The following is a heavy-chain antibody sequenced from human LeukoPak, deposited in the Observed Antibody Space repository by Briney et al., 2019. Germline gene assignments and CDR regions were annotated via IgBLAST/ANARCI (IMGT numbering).Heavy chain of an antibody. CDR2: IIPIFGTA. V-gene: IGHV1-69*13. D-gene: IGHD3-22*01. CDR3: ARDYDSSGYYYGPRDNWFDP. CDR1: GGTFSSYA. J-gene: IGHJ5*02. Sequence: SVKVSCKASGGTFSSYAISWVRQAPGQGLEWMGGIIPIFGTANYAQKFQGRVTITADESTSTAYMELSSLRSEDMAVYYCARDYDSSGYYYGPRDNWFDPWGQGTLVTVSS.